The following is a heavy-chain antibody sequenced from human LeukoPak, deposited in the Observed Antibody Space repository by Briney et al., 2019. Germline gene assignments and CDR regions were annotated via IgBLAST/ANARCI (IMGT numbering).Heavy chain of an antibody. V-gene: IGHV3-30*02. Sequence: GGSLRLSCAASGFTFSSYGMHWVRQAPGKGLEWVAFIRYDGSNKYYADSVKGRFTISRDNSKNTLYLQMNSLRAEDTAVYYCAKVHSPYYYGSGSPNWFDPWGQGTLVTVSS. CDR3: AKVHSPYYYGSGSPNWFDP. D-gene: IGHD3-10*01. CDR1: GFTFSSYG. J-gene: IGHJ5*02. CDR2: IRYDGSNK.